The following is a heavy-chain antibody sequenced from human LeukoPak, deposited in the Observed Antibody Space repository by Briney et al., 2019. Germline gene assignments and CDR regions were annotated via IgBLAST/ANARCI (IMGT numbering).Heavy chain of an antibody. D-gene: IGHD2-8*01. Sequence: GASVEVSCKASGYTFSSYGVSWVRQAPGQGLEWKGWISVYSGNTNYAQRFQGRVTMTTDTSTTTAYMELRSLRADDTAVYYCARDANGVLGDYWGQGTLVTVSS. V-gene: IGHV1-18*01. CDR2: ISVYSGNT. CDR1: GYTFSSYG. J-gene: IGHJ4*02. CDR3: ARDANGVLGDY.